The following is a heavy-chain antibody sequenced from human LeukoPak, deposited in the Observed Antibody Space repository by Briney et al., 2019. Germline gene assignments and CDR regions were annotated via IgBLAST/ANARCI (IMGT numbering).Heavy chain of an antibody. J-gene: IGHJ6*02. D-gene: IGHD1-7*01. V-gene: IGHV1-69*13. Sequence: ASVKVSCKASGGTFSSYAISWVRQAPGQGLEWMGGIIPIFGTANYAQKFQGRVTITADESTSTAYMELSSLRSEDTAVYYCARGQLELRENYYGMDVWGQGTTVTVSS. CDR1: GGTFSSYA. CDR2: IIPIFGTA. CDR3: ARGQLELRENYYGMDV.